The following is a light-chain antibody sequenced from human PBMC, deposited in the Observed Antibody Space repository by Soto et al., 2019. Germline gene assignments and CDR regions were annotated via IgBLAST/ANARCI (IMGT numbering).Light chain of an antibody. CDR2: AAS. CDR1: QGINNW. CDR3: QQGDSFPQFT. Sequence: DIQMTQSPSSVSASVGDRVTITCRASQGINNWLAWYQQRPGQAPKLLIYAASTLNSGVPSRFSGSGSGTDFTLTINSLQPEDFATYYFQQGDSFPQFTFGQGTRLEIE. J-gene: IGKJ5*01. V-gene: IGKV1-12*01.